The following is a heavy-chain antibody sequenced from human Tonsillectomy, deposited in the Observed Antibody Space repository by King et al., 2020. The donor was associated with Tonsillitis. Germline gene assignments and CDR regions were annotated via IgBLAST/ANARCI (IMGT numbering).Heavy chain of an antibody. D-gene: IGHD6-19*01. CDR1: GGSINSYF. Sequence: QLQESGPGLVKPSETLSLTCTGSGGSINSYFWTWILQPSGEGPEWIGYIYYSRATKYHTGTTNYKPSIKSRVTISVDTSKNQFSLKLKSVTAADTAVYYCATNSSNRYYFDHWGQGTLVSVSS. V-gene: IGHV4-59*01. J-gene: IGHJ4*02. CDR2: IYYSRATKYHTGTT. CDR3: ATNSSNRYYFDH.